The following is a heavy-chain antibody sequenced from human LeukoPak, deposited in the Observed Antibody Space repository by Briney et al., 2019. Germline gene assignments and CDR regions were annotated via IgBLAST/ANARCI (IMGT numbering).Heavy chain of an antibody. CDR2: ISPSGGIT. D-gene: IGHD4-17*01. CDR1: GFTFSSHG. J-gene: IGHJ4*02. CDR3: ARWSSYYGDYVPFDY. Sequence: PGGSLRLSCAASGFTFSSHGMNWVRQAPGKGLEWVSGISPSGGITYYTDSVKGRFTISRDNSKNTQSLQMNSLRAEDTAFYYCARWSSYYGDYVPFDYWGQRTLVTVSS. V-gene: IGHV3-23*01.